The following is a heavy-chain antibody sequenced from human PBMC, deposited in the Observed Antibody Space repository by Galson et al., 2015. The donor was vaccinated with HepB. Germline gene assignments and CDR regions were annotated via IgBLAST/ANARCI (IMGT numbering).Heavy chain of an antibody. Sequence: SLRLSCAASGFTFSSYGMHWVRQAPGKGLEWVAVISYDGSNKYNADSVKGRFTISRDNSKNTLYLQMNSLRAEDTAVYYCAKDVGRPRITVCRVVTYAMDVWGQGTTVTVSS. V-gene: IGHV3-30*18. D-gene: IGHD3-3*01. J-gene: IGHJ6*02. CDR3: AKDVGRPRITVCRVVTYAMDV. CDR2: ISYDGSNK. CDR1: GFTFSSYG.